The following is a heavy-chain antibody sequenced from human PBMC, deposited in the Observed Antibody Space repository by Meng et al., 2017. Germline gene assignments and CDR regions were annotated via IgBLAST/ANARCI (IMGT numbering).Heavy chain of an antibody. Sequence: GGSLRLSCAASGFTFSSYEMNWVRQAPGKGLEWVSYISSSGSTIYYADSVKGRFTISRDNAKNSLYLQMNSLRAEDTAVYYCARAGGVAAFDYWGQGTLVTVSS. V-gene: IGHV3-48*03. CDR1: GFTFSSYE. CDR2: ISSSGSTI. CDR3: ARAGGVAAFDY. J-gene: IGHJ4*02. D-gene: IGHD2-15*01.